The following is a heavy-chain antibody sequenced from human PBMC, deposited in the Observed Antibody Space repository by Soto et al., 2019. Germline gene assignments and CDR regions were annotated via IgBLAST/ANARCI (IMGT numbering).Heavy chain of an antibody. CDR2: MYYSGST. D-gene: IGHD3-10*01. CDR3: ARHSRHITMVRGVIDIFDY. CDR1: GGSISSSSYY. V-gene: IGHV4-39*01. J-gene: IGHJ4*02. Sequence: QLQLQESGPGLVKPSETLSLTCTVSGGSISSSSYYWGWIRQPPGKGLEWVGSMYYSGSTYYNPSLKGRVTISVDTSKDQFSLKLGSVTAADTAVYYCARHSRHITMVRGVIDIFDYWGQGTLVTVSS.